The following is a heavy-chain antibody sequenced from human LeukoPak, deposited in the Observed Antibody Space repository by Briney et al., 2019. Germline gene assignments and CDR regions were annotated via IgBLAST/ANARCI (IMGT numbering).Heavy chain of an antibody. CDR2: IIPILGIA. Sequence: SVKVSCKASGGTFSSDTISCVRQAPGQGLEWMGRIIPILGIANYAQKFQGRVTITPDKSTSTAYMELSSLRSEDTAVYYCARGVRGVNRATLWFDPWGQGTLVTVSS. V-gene: IGHV1-69*02. CDR1: GGTFSSDT. CDR3: ARGVRGVNRATLWFDP. D-gene: IGHD2-2*01. J-gene: IGHJ5*02.